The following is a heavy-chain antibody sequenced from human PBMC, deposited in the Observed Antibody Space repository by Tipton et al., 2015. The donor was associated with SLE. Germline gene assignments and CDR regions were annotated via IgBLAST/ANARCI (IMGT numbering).Heavy chain of an antibody. CDR1: GGSISSHY. Sequence: TLSLTCTVSGGSISSHYWSWIRQHPGKGLEWIGYIYYSGSTYYNPSLKSRVTISVDTSKNQFSLKLSSVTAADTAVYYCARAEGGYDQSYFDYWGQGTLVTVSS. J-gene: IGHJ4*02. V-gene: IGHV4-31*03. D-gene: IGHD5-12*01. CDR3: ARAEGGYDQSYFDY. CDR2: IYYSGST.